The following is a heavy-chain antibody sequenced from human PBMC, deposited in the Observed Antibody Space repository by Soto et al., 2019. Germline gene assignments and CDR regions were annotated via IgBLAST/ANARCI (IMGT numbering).Heavy chain of an antibody. J-gene: IGHJ3*02. D-gene: IGHD5-18*01. Sequence: QVQLVESGGGVVQPGRSLRLSCAASGFTFSSYGMHWVRQAPGKGLEWVAVIWYDGSNKYYADSVKGRFTISRDNSKNTLYLQMNSLRAEDTAVYYCARELDTAMVTGAFDIWGQGTMVTVSS. CDR3: ARELDTAMVTGAFDI. CDR1: GFTFSSYG. CDR2: IWYDGSNK. V-gene: IGHV3-33*01.